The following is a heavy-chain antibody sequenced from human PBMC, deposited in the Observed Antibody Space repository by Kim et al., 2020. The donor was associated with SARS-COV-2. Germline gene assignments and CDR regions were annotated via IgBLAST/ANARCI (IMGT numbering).Heavy chain of an antibody. CDR1: GFTFSSYA. J-gene: IGHJ6*02. CDR2: IYSGGSST. V-gene: IGHV3-23*03. D-gene: IGHD5-12*01. Sequence: GGSLRLSCAASGFTFSSYAMSWVRQAPGKGLEWVSVIYSGGSSTYYADSVKGRFTISRDNSKNTLYLQMNSLRAEDTAVYYCAKDTSSRWLQLGGMDVWGQGTTVTVSS. CDR3: AKDTSSRWLQLGGMDV.